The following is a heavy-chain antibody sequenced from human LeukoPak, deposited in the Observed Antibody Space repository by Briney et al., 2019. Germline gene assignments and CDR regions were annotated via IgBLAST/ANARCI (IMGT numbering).Heavy chain of an antibody. CDR1: GYTFASYG. CDR2: ISAYNGNT. V-gene: IGHV1-18*01. CDR3: ACSTVSYDSSGFYYYGMDV. Sequence: ASVKVSCKASGYTFASYGISWVRQAPGQGLEWMGWISAYNGNTNYGQKLQGRVTMTTDTSTSTAYMELRSLRSDDTAVYYCACSTVSYDSSGFYYYGMDVWGQGTTVTVSS. J-gene: IGHJ6*02. D-gene: IGHD3-22*01.